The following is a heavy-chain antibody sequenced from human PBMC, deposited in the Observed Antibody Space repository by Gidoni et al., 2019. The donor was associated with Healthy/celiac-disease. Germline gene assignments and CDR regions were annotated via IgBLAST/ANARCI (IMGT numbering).Heavy chain of an antibody. Sequence: QVQLQESGPGLVKPSQTLSLTCTVPGGSISRGSYYWTWIRQPAGKGLEWIGRIYTSGSTNYNPSLKSRVTISVDTSKNQFSLKLSSVTAADTAVYYCARAGIAAAGTRDFDYWGQGTLVTVSS. CDR2: IYTSGST. J-gene: IGHJ4*02. D-gene: IGHD6-13*01. CDR1: GGSISRGSYY. V-gene: IGHV4-61*02. CDR3: ARAGIAAAGTRDFDY.